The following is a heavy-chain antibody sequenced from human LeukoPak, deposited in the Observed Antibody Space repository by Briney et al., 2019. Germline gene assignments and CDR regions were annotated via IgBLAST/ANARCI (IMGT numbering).Heavy chain of an antibody. J-gene: IGHJ4*02. CDR1: GGSISDYY. Sequence: SETLSLTCTVSGGSISDYYWTWIRQPPGKGLEWIGYIYYTGNTNSNPSLKSRVTISVDTSKNQFSLKLSSVTAADTAVYYCARDLYGSSSGSGSPSLGFDYWGQGTLVTVSS. CDR2: IYYTGNT. V-gene: IGHV4-59*01. CDR3: ARDLYGSSSGSGSPSLGFDY. D-gene: IGHD1-26*01.